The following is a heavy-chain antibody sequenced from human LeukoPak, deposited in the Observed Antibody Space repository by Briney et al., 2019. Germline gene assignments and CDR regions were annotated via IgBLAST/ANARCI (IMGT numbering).Heavy chain of an antibody. Sequence: GESLQISCKGSGYSFTSYWISWVRQMPGKGLEWMGRIDPSDSYTNYSPSFQGHVTISVDKSISTAYLQWSSLKASDTAMYYCARHKADYDILTGYYLSNWFDPWGQGTLVTVSS. D-gene: IGHD3-9*01. CDR2: IDPSDSYT. J-gene: IGHJ5*02. V-gene: IGHV5-10-1*01. CDR1: GYSFTSYW. CDR3: ARHKADYDILTGYYLSNWFDP.